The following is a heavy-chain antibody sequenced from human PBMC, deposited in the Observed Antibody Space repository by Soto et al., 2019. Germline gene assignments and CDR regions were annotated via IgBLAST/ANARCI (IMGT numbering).Heavy chain of an antibody. J-gene: IGHJ4*02. V-gene: IGHV6-1*01. CDR1: GDSVSSNGIA. CDR2: TYYRSKWYN. Sequence: PSQTLSLTCAISGDSVSSNGIAWNWIRQSPSRGLEWLGRTYYRSKWYNDYAVSVKSRITINPDTSKNQFSLQLNSVNPEDTAVYYCARESARQQLAYYFDYCGQGTLVTVSS. D-gene: IGHD6-13*01. CDR3: ARESARQQLAYYFDY.